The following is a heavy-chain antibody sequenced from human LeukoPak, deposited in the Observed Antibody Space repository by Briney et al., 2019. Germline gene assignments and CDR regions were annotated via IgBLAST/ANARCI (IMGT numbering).Heavy chain of an antibody. CDR2: ITSSSSI. V-gene: IGHV3-48*02. Sequence: GGSLRLSCAASGFTFSSSAMNWVRQAPGKGLEWLSYITSSSSIYYADSVKGRFTISRDNARNSLYLQMNSLRDEDTAVYYCARDEGDGARVYWGQGTLVTVSS. CDR1: GFTFSSSA. CDR3: ARDEGDGARVY. J-gene: IGHJ4*02. D-gene: IGHD5-24*01.